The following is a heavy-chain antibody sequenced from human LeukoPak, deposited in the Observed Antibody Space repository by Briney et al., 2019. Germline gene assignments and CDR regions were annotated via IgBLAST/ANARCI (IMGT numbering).Heavy chain of an antibody. V-gene: IGHV4-30-2*02. D-gene: IGHD2/OR15-2a*01. Sequence: PSQTLSLTCAVPGGSISSGGYSWSWIRQPPGKGLEWIGYIYHSGSTYYNPSLKSRVTISVDRSKNQFSLKLSSVTAADTAVYYCARMKPDKYYYYGLDVWGQGTTVTVSS. CDR3: ARMKPDKYYYYGLDV. CDR1: GGSISSGGYS. J-gene: IGHJ6*02. CDR2: IYHSGST.